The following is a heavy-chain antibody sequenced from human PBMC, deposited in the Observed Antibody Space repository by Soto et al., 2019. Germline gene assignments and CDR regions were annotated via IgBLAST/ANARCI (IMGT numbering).Heavy chain of an antibody. J-gene: IGHJ4*02. D-gene: IGHD1-1*01. CDR3: ARGRDAYKSGY. V-gene: IGHV4-61*08. CDR1: GDSVSSGGDY. Sequence: PSETLSLTCTVSGDSVSSGGDYWNWIRQPPGKGLEWIGYFLYSGSTNYNPSLKSRVTFSVDTSKTQFSLKLSSVTAADTAVYYCARGRDAYKSGYWGQGTLVTVSS. CDR2: FLYSGST.